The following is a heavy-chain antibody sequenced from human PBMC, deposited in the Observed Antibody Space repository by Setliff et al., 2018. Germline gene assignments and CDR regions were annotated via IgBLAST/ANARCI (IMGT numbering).Heavy chain of an antibody. V-gene: IGHV4-4*02. CDR3: ARGVRTGHLDS. Sequence: SETLSLTCAVSGDSISSGNWWSWVRQPPEKGLEWIGEINHSGNTNYNPSLKSRVTISVDKSTNQFSLKLNSVTAADTAVYFCARGVRTGHLDSWGQGTLVTVSS. J-gene: IGHJ4*02. CDR2: INHSGNT. D-gene: IGHD1-1*01. CDR1: GDSISSGNW.